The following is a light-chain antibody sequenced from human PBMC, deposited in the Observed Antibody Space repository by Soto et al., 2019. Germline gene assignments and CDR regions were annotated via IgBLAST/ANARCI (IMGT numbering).Light chain of an antibody. Sequence: QSVLTQPPSVYGAPGQRVTISCTGSSSNIGAGYDVHWYQQLPGTAPKLLIYGNSNRPSGVPDRFSGSKSGTSASLAITGLQAEDEADDYCQSYDSSLSGWVFGAGTKLTVL. CDR1: SSNIGAGYD. CDR2: GNS. J-gene: IGLJ3*02. CDR3: QSYDSSLSGWV. V-gene: IGLV1-40*01.